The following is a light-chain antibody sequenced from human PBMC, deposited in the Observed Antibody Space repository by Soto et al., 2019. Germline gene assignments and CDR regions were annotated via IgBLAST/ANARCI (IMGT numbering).Light chain of an antibody. CDR2: EVS. CDR3: QTFDSSLTISWV. V-gene: IGLV2-14*01. J-gene: IGLJ3*02. CDR1: SNDVGGYNY. Sequence: QSVLTQPASVSGSPGQSITISCTGSSNDVGGYNYVSWYQQHPGQAPKLIIYEVSDRPSGVSPRFSGSKSGNTASLTISGLQVEDEADYYCQTFDSSLTISWVFGGGTKLTVL.